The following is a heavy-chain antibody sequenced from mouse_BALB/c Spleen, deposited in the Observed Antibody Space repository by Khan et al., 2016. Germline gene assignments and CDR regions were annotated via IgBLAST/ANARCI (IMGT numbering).Heavy chain of an antibody. CDR2: INPDSSTI. Sequence: EVKLLESGGGLVQPGGSLKLSCAASGFDFSRYWMSWVRQAPGKGLEWIGEINPDSSTINYTPSLKDKFIISRDNAKNTLYLQMSKVRSEDTAIYYCARHHYYGRFAYWGQGTLVTVSA. CDR3: ARHHYYGRFAY. J-gene: IGHJ3*01. D-gene: IGHD1-2*01. V-gene: IGHV4-1*02. CDR1: GFDFSRYW.